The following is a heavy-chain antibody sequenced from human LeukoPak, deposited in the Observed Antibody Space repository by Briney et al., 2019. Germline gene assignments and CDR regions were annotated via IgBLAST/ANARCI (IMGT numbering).Heavy chain of an antibody. CDR1: GDSVSINSAA. J-gene: IGHJ4*02. D-gene: IGHD2-15*01. V-gene: IGHV6-1*01. CDR2: TYYRSKWYN. Sequence: SPTLSLTFAISGDSVSINSAAWNWLRQSPSRGLEWLGSTYYRSKWYNDYAVSVKSRIIINSDTSKNRISLQLKSVTPEDTAVYYCARGWGYCSGGNCYVFDYWGQGTLVTVSS. CDR3: ARGWGYCSGGNCYVFDY.